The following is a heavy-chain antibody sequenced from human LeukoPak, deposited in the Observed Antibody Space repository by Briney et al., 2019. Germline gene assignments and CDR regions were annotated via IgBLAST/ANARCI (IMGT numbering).Heavy chain of an antibody. CDR1: GGTFISYT. Sequence: SVKVSCKASGGTFISYTISWVRQAPGQGLEWMGRIITILGIANYAQKFQGRVTITADKSTSTAYMELSSLRSEDTAVYYCATTVWFGELAFDYWGQGTLVTVSS. CDR2: IITILGIA. CDR3: ATTVWFGELAFDY. D-gene: IGHD3-10*01. J-gene: IGHJ4*02. V-gene: IGHV1-69*02.